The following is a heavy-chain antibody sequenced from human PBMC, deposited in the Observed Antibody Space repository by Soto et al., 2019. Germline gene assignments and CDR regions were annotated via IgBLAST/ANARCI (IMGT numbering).Heavy chain of an antibody. CDR3: AREDILGVRSFDY. D-gene: IGHD3-9*01. Sequence: GWSLRLSCAAPGFTFSGYSVNWVRQAPGKGLEWVSYISSGSKTIYYAESVKGRFTVSRENARNSQYLQMNSLRDEDTAVYYCAREDILGVRSFDYWGQGTLVTVSS. V-gene: IGHV3-48*02. CDR1: GFTFSGYS. CDR2: ISSGSKTI. J-gene: IGHJ4*02.